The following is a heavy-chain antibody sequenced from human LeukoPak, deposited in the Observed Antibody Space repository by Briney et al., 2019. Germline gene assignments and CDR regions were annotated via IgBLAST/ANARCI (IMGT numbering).Heavy chain of an antibody. CDR3: ARFEVIRAFDI. Sequence: SQTLSLTCTGSGDSISSGSFYWSWIRQPAGKGLEWIGRIYTSGSTNYNPSLRSRVTISEDTSKNQFSLKLTSVTAADTAVYYCARFEVIRAFDIWGQGTMVTVCS. D-gene: IGHD2/OR15-2a*01. CDR2: IYTSGST. CDR1: GDSISSGSFY. J-gene: IGHJ3*02. V-gene: IGHV4-61*02.